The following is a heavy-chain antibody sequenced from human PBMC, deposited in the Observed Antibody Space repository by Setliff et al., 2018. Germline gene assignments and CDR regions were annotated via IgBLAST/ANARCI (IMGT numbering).Heavy chain of an antibody. CDR1: GGSISRYY. CDR2: IYIGGSA. Sequence: SEALSLPCTVSGGSISRYYWSWIRQPAGTGLEWIGHIYIGGSANYNPSLKSRVTMSIDTSKNQFSLKLNSVTAADMAVYYCAREQWLDPPGYYYMDVWAKGTTVTVSS. V-gene: IGHV4-4*07. CDR3: AREQWLDPPGYYYMDV. D-gene: IGHD6-19*01. J-gene: IGHJ6*03.